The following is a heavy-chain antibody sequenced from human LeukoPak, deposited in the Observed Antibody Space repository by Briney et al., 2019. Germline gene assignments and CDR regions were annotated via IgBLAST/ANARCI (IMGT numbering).Heavy chain of an antibody. CDR1: GFTFSSYS. Sequence: KSGGSLRLSCAASGFTFSSYSMNWVRQAPGKGPEWVSSISSTSSYIYYADSVKGRFTISRDNAKNTLSLQMNSLRAEDTGLYYCARADGSHYGLKDYWGQGTLVTVSS. V-gene: IGHV3-21*01. CDR2: ISSTSSYI. CDR3: ARADGSHYGLKDY. D-gene: IGHD1-26*01. J-gene: IGHJ4*02.